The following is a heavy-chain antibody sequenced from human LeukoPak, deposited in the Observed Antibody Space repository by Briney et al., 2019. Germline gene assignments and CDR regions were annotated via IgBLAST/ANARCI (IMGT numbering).Heavy chain of an antibody. CDR3: AKNSYDSSGYYSPDY. D-gene: IGHD3-22*01. CDR2: ISVSSGST. V-gene: IGHV3-23*01. J-gene: IGHJ4*02. CDR1: GFTISSYA. Sequence: GGSLRLSCAASGFTISSYAMSWVRQAPGKGLEWVSGISVSSGSTYYADSVKGRFTISGDNSKNTLFLQMNSLRAEDTAVYYCAKNSYDSSGYYSPDYWGQGTLVTVSS.